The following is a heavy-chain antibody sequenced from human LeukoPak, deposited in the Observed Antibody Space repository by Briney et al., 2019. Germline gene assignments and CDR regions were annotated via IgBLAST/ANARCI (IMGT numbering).Heavy chain of an antibody. J-gene: IGHJ3*02. CDR3: ARVHPEEQLVRGAFDI. CDR2: IYYSGST. D-gene: IGHD6-6*01. Sequence: LSETLSLTCTVSGGSISSYYWSWIRQPPGKGLEWIGYIYYSGSTNYNPSLKSRVTISVDTSKNQFSLKLSSVTAADTAVYYCARVHPEEQLVRGAFDIWGQGTMVTVSS. V-gene: IGHV4-59*01. CDR1: GGSISSYY.